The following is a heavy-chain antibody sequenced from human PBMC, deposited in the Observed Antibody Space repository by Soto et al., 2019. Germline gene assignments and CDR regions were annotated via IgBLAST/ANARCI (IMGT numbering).Heavy chain of an antibody. CDR1: GGSISSGGYY. CDR3: ARSVFP. J-gene: IGHJ5*02. Sequence: QVQLQESDPGLVKPSQTLSLTCTVSGGSISSGGYYWTWTRQHPGKGLEWIGKIYYSGSTYYNPPLKTLVTISVDTSKNQFSLKLSSVTAADTAVYYCARSVFPWCQGTLVTVSS. V-gene: IGHV4-31*01. CDR2: IYYSGST.